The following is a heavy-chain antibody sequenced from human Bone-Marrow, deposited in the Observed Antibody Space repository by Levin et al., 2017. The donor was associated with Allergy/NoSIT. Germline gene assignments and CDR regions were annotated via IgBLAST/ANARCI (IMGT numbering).Heavy chain of an antibody. CDR3: ARSNYGDYDVDAYDI. J-gene: IGHJ3*02. CDR1: GGSFDTFY. D-gene: IGHD4-17*01. Sequence: ASETLSLTCTVSGGSFDTFYWNWIRQPPGKRLEWIGHMSQTGKTTYNPSLESRVFMSIDTAKKRFSLTLSSVTAADTAKYFCARSNYGDYDVDAYDIWGQGTDVTVSS. CDR2: MSQTGKT. V-gene: IGHV4-59*01.